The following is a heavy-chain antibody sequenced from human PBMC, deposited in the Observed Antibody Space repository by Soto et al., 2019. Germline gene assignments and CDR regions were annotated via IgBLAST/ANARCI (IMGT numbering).Heavy chain of an antibody. CDR2: INQHGSEK. V-gene: IGHV3-7*03. J-gene: IGHJ5*02. CDR1: GFTFSSYW. CDR3: TRFPTMVRGRNWFDP. D-gene: IGHD3-10*01. Sequence: GGSLRLSCAVSGFTFSSYWMSWVRQAPGKGLEWVANINQHGSEKYYVDSVKGRFTISRDDSKSIGYLQMNSLKTEDTGVYYCTRFPTMVRGRNWFDPWGQGTLVTVSS.